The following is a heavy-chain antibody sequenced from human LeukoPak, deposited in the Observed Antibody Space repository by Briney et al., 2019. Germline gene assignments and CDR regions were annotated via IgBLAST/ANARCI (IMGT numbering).Heavy chain of an antibody. Sequence: QPGESLRLSCAASGFTFSRYWMTWVRQAPGKGLDWVANIKEDGSAQYYVHSVRGRFTISRDNAKNSLSLQMNSLRVEDTAVYYCARDTGYFKFDYWGQGTLATVSS. J-gene: IGHJ4*02. CDR3: ARDTGYFKFDY. CDR2: IKEDGSAQ. V-gene: IGHV3-7*01. CDR1: GFTFSRYW. D-gene: IGHD3-9*01.